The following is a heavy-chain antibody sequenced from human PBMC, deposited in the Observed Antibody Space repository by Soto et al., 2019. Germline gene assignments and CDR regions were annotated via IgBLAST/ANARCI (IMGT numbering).Heavy chain of an antibody. V-gene: IGHV4-39*01. Sequence: PSETLSLTCTVSGDSIGTTHSYWAWIGQSPGKGLEWSGNIHYSGSTYYMPSLRSRVTLSVDPSKNQFSLRLTSVTAEDTAVYYCARHEGNGNVWPLDYWGQGILVTVSS. D-gene: IGHD2-8*01. CDR2: IHYSGST. CDR3: ARHEGNGNVWPLDY. J-gene: IGHJ4*02. CDR1: GDSIGTTHSY.